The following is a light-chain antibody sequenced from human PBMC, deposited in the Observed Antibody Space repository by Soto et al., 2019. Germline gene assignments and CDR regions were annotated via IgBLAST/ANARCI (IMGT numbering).Light chain of an antibody. CDR1: SSDVGGYNY. CDR3: CSYAGSNNLV. Sequence: QSVLTQPPSASGSPGPSVTLTCTGASSDVGGYNYGSWYQQNTGKAPILMIYEVTKRPAGVPDRVSGSTSGTTASLTVSWLLAEDEAAYYCCSYAGSNNLVFGGGTKLTVL. CDR2: EVT. V-gene: IGLV2-8*01. J-gene: IGLJ2*01.